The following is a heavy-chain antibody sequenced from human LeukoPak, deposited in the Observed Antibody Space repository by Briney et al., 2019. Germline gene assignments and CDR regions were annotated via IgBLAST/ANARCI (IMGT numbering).Heavy chain of an antibody. CDR3: ARDRIDGSGSYYNPSFFY. J-gene: IGHJ4*02. CDR1: GFTFSSYG. CDR2: IWYDGSNK. Sequence: GRSLRLSCAASGFTFSSYGMHWVRQAPGKGLEWVAVIWYDGSNKYYADSVKGRFTISRDNSKNTLYLQMSSLRAEDTAVYYCARDRIDGSGSYYNPSFFYWGQGTLVTVSS. D-gene: IGHD3-10*01. V-gene: IGHV3-33*01.